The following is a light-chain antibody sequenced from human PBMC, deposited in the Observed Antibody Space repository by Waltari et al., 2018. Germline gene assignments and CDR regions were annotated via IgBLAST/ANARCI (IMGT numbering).Light chain of an antibody. CDR1: QSISSY. CDR3: QQYYDAPRT. Sequence: DIQMTQSPSSLSASVGDRVTITCRASQSISSYLNWYQQKPGKAPKLLIYAASSLQSGVPDRFSGSGSGTDFTLTISSLQAEDVAVYYCQQYYDAPRTFGQGTKVEIK. V-gene: IGKV1-39*01. J-gene: IGKJ1*01. CDR2: AAS.